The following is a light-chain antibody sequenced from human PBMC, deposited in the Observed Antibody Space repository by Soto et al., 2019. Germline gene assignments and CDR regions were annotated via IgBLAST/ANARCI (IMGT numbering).Light chain of an antibody. CDR1: QNVYNN. V-gene: IGKV3-15*01. Sequence: EIVMTQSPATLSVSPGEGATLSCXASQNVYNNLAWYQQRSGQPPRLLIYDASTRATGISARFSGSGYGTEFTLTISSLQSEDFAVYFCQQCRNWPLTFGGGTKVDIK. CDR2: DAS. CDR3: QQCRNWPLT. J-gene: IGKJ4*01.